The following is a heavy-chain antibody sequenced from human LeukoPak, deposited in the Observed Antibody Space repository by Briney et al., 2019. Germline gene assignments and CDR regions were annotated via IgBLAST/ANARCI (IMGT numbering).Heavy chain of an antibody. V-gene: IGHV3-30-3*01. CDR1: GFTFSSYA. Sequence: PGGSLRLSCAASGFTFSSYAMHWVRQAPGKGLEWVAVISYDGSNKYYADSVKGRFTISRDNSKNTLYLQMNSLRAEDTAVYYCARDRGIGPVVGGYDFEDWVYHYGMDVWGQGTTVTVSS. CDR3: ARDRGIGPVVGGYDFEDWVYHYGMDV. J-gene: IGHJ6*02. CDR2: ISYDGSNK. D-gene: IGHD5-12*01.